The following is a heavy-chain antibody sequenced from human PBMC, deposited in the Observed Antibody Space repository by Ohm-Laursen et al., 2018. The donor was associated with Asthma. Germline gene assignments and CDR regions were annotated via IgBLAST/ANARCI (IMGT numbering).Heavy chain of an antibody. D-gene: IGHD3-10*01. V-gene: IGHV3-23*01. Sequence: SLRLSCAAPGFTFSSYAMSWVRQAPGKGLEWVSAISGSGGSTYYADSVKGRFTISRDNSKNTLYLQMNSLRAEDTAVYYCAKDYGYGSGSYYSPFDYWGQGTLVTVSS. CDR2: ISGSGGST. CDR3: AKDYGYGSGSYYSPFDY. CDR1: GFTFSSYA. J-gene: IGHJ4*02.